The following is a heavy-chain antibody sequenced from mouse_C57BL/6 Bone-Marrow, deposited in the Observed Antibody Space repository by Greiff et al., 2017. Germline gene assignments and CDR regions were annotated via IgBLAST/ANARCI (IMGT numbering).Heavy chain of an antibody. CDR2: ISYDGSN. D-gene: IGHD1-1*01. CDR1: GYSITSGYY. CDR3: ARGHYGSSYDYAMDY. J-gene: IGHJ4*01. Sequence: EVQLQQSGPGLVKPSQSLSLTCSVTGYSITSGYYWNWIRQFPGNKLEWMGYISYDGSNNYNPSLKNRISITRDTSKNQFFLKLNSVTTEDTATXYCARGHYGSSYDYAMDYWGQGTSVTVSS. V-gene: IGHV3-6*01.